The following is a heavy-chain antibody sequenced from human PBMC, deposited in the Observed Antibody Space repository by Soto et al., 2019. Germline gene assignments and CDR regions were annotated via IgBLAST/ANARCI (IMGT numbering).Heavy chain of an antibody. Sequence: EVELVESGGGLVQPGGSLRLSCAASGFTFRGYDMHWVRQPAGKGLEWVSGIGSVGDTYYPGSVEGRFTISREDAKNSLYLQMNSLRAEDTAVYYCVREKEGRGCESFESWGRGTLVTVST. D-gene: IGHD6-19*01. CDR1: GFTFRGYD. CDR3: VREKEGRGCESFES. CDR2: IGSVGDT. J-gene: IGHJ4*02. V-gene: IGHV3-13*01.